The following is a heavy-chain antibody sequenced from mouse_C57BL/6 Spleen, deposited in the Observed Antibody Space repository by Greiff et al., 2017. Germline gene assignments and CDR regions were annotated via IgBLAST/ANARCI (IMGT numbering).Heavy chain of an antibody. Sequence: VNVVESGPGLVQPSQSLSITCTVSGFSLTSYGVHWVRQSPGKGLEWLGVIWSGGSTDYNAAFISRLSISKDNSKSQVFFKMNSLQADDTAIYYCAREFPITTVVARAMDYWGQGTSVTVSS. D-gene: IGHD1-1*01. CDR2: IWSGGST. CDR3: AREFPITTVVARAMDY. V-gene: IGHV2-2*01. CDR1: GFSLTSYG. J-gene: IGHJ4*01.